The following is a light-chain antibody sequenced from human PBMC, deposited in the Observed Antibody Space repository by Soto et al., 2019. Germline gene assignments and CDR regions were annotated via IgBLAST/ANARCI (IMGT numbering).Light chain of an antibody. J-gene: IGKJ2*01. V-gene: IGKV1-6*01. CDR2: AAS. CDR1: QGIRDD. Sequence: IQMTQSPSSLSASVGDRVTITCRASQGIRDDLAWYQQRPGKAPKLLIYAASNLQSGVPSRFSGSGSGTDFTLIISSLQPEDFATYYCLQDYDYPYTFGQGTKLEIK. CDR3: LQDYDYPYT.